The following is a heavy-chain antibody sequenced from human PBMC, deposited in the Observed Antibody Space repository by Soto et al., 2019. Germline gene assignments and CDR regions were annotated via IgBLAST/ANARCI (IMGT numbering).Heavy chain of an antibody. J-gene: IGHJ4*02. Sequence: ASVKVSCKASGYTFTSYGISWVRQAHGQGLEWMGWISAYNGNTNYAQKLQGRVTMTTDTSTSTAYMELRSLRSDDTAVYYCARGCLDCHTYYFDYWGQGTLVTVSS. CDR2: ISAYNGNT. D-gene: IGHD2-21*02. V-gene: IGHV1-18*01. CDR1: GYTFTSYG. CDR3: ARGCLDCHTYYFDY.